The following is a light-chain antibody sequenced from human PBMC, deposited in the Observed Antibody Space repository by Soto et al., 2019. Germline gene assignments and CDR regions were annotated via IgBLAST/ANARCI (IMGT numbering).Light chain of an antibody. CDR1: SSDIGAYNY. CDR2: DVS. J-gene: IGLJ1*01. CDR3: ASYTTSTTRYL. Sequence: QYVLTQPASVSGSPGQSITISCTGTSSDIGAYNYVSWLQQHPGKAPKLMVYDVSDRPSGVSNRFSGSKSVNTASLTISGLQAEDEADYYCASYTTSTTRYLFGTGTKVTVL. V-gene: IGLV2-14*01.